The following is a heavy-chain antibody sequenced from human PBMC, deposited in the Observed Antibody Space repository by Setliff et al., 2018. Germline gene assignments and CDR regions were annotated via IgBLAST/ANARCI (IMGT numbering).Heavy chain of an antibody. D-gene: IGHD2-8*01. CDR1: GYTFANSI. J-gene: IGHJ5*02. V-gene: IGHV1-18*04. CDR2: ISAYNGNT. Sequence: VASVKVSCKASGYTFANSIVSWVRQAPGQGLEWMGWISAYNGNTHIKEKFQGRVSMTTDTSTNTGYMELRNLTPDDTAVYFCERLVRYCTQRACQRTQDADLWGQGTQVTVSS. CDR3: ERLVRYCTQRACQRTQDADL.